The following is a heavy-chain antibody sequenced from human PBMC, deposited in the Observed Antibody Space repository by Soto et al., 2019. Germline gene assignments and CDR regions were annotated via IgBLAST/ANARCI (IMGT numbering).Heavy chain of an antibody. CDR1: GGSISSGGYY. CDR3: ARGYHGEVDY. Sequence: PSETLTLTCTVSGGSISSGGYYWSWIRQHPGKGLEWIGYIYYSGSTYYNPSLKSRVTISVDASKNQFSLKLSSVTAADTAVYYCARGYHGEVDYWGQGTLVTVSS. CDR2: IYYSGST. J-gene: IGHJ4*02. D-gene: IGHD4-17*01. V-gene: IGHV4-31*03.